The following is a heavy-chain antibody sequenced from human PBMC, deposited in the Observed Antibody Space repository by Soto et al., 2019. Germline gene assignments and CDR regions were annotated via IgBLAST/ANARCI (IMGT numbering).Heavy chain of an antibody. J-gene: IGHJ4*02. CDR1: GGSISSGGYY. CDR2: IYYSGST. CDR3: ARVRSGGDCYCDY. D-gene: IGHD2-21*02. V-gene: IGHV4-31*03. Sequence: QVQLQGSGPGLVKPSQTLSLTCTVSGGSISSGGYYWSWIRQHPGKGLEWIGYIYYSGSTYYNPSIKSRVTVTVGTSKNQFPLKRSNVTAADTAVYYCARVRSGGDCYCDYWGQGTPVTVSS.